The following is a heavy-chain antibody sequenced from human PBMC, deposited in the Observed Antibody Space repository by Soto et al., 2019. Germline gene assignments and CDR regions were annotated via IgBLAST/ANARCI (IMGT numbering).Heavy chain of an antibody. J-gene: IGHJ6*03. CDR3: ARVIVVVPAATYYYYYYMDV. D-gene: IGHD2-2*01. Sequence: SETLSLTFTVSGGSISSSSYYWGWIRQPPGKGLEWIGSIYYSGSTYYNPSLKSRVTISVDTSKNQFSLKLSSVTAADTAVYYCARVIVVVPAATYYYYYYMDVWGKGTTVTVSS. CDR2: IYYSGST. V-gene: IGHV4-39*01. CDR1: GGSISSSSYY.